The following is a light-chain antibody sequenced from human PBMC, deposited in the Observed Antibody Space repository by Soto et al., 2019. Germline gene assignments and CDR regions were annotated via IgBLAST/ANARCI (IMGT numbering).Light chain of an antibody. V-gene: IGLV1-36*01. CDR2: SDN. Sequence: QSVLTQPPSVSEAPRQRVTISCSGSSSNIGNNAVNWYQQLPGTAPKLLISSDNKRPSGVPDRFSGSKSGTSASLAISGLQSEDEADYYCSVWDDSLNGPVFGGGTKLTVL. CDR3: SVWDDSLNGPV. J-gene: IGLJ3*02. CDR1: SSNIGNNA.